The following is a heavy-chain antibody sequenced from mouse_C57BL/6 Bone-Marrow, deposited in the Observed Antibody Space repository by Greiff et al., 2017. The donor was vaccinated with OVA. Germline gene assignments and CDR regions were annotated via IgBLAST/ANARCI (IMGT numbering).Heavy chain of an antibody. CDR1: GYAFSSSW. CDR2: IYPGDGDT. J-gene: IGHJ1*03. Sequence: VQLQESGPELVKPGASVKISCKASGYAFSSSWMNWVKQRPGKGLEWIGRIYPGDGDTTYNGKFKGKATLTADKSSSTAYVQLSSLTSEDSAVYFCARTIPYYVSAYWYFDVWGTGATVTVSS. D-gene: IGHD1-1*01. V-gene: IGHV1-82*01. CDR3: ARTIPYYVSAYWYFDV.